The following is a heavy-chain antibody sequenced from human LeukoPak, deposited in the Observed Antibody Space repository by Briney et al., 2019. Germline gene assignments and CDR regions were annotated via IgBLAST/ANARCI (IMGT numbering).Heavy chain of an antibody. V-gene: IGHV4-39*01. CDR3: ARRPQPVAGAFDI. Sequence: PSETLSLTCTVSGGSISSSSYYWGWIRQPPGKGLEWIGSIYYSGSTYYNPSLKSRVTISVDTSKSQFSLKLSSVTAADTAVYYCARRPQPVAGAFDIWGQGTMVTVSS. D-gene: IGHD6-19*01. CDR1: GGSISSSSYY. CDR2: IYYSGST. J-gene: IGHJ3*02.